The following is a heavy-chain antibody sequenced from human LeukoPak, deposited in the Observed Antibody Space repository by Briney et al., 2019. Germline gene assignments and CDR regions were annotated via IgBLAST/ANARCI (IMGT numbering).Heavy chain of an antibody. CDR1: GGTFSSYA. CDR2: IIPILGIA. D-gene: IGHD2-2*01. CDR3: ARAGVYCSSTSCSYNWFDP. V-gene: IGHV1-69*04. Sequence: SVKVSCKASGGTFSSYAISWVRQAPGQGLEWMGRIIPILGIANYAQKFQGRATITADKSTSTAYMELSSLRSEDTAVYYCARAGVYCSSTSCSYNWFDPWGQGTLVTVSS. J-gene: IGHJ5*02.